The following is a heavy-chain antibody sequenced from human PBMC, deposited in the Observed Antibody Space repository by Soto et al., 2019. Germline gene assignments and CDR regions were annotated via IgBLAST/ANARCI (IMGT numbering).Heavy chain of an antibody. CDR2: IRHDGADS. J-gene: IGHJ4*02. D-gene: IGHD3-16*01. CDR1: GFTFSSRW. CDR3: AADLVAVLGSLAH. V-gene: IGHV3-74*01. Sequence: GGSLRLSCAASGFTFSSRWMHWVRQDPGKGLQWVARIRHDGADSNYADFVGGRFTISRDNTKNTLHLQMNSLRAEDTAVYFCAADLVAVLGSLAHWGQGTLVTVSS.